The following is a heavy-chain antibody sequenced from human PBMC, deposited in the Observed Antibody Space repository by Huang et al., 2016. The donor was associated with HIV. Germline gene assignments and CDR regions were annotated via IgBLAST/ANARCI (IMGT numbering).Heavy chain of an antibody. CDR1: GFTFTNHG. CDR2: VSATSGDM. CDR3: VRESLYFGDFLFDH. Sequence: QVQLVQSGAEVQRPGASLKVSCKTSGFTFTNHGFSRGRQAPGQGIEWLGWVSATSGDMNDEVKCEGRGSMTTDTTSGTAYMELMRRTSDDTATYYCVRESLYFGDFLFDHWGQGTPVTVSA. D-gene: IGHD3-10*01. V-gene: IGHV1-18*04. J-gene: IGHJ4*02.